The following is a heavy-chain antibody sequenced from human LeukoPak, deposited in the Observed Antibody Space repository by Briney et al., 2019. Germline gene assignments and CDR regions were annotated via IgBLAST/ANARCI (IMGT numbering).Heavy chain of an antibody. CDR3: ARVHKGIAVAGTVHYYYYMDV. Sequence: NPSETLSLTCTVSGGSIRNYHWSWIRQPPGKGLEWIGYIYYSGSTNYNPSLKSRVTISVDTSKNQFSLKLSSVTAADTAVYYCARVHKGIAVAGTVHYYYYMDVWGKGTTVTVSS. D-gene: IGHD6-19*01. V-gene: IGHV4-59*01. CDR2: IYYSGST. J-gene: IGHJ6*03. CDR1: GGSIRNYH.